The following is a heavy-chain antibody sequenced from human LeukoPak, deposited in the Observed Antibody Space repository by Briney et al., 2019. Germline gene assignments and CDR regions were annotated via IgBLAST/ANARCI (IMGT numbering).Heavy chain of an antibody. Sequence: PVGSLRLFCAASGFTFSSYAMSWVGQHPGKGLEWVSAISGSGGSTYYADSVKGRFTISRDNSKNTLYLQMNSLRAKDTAVYYCAKDRQEMATNDAFDIWGQGTMVTVSS. CDR1: GFTFSSYA. D-gene: IGHD5-24*01. CDR3: AKDRQEMATNDAFDI. CDR2: ISGSGGST. V-gene: IGHV3-23*01. J-gene: IGHJ3*02.